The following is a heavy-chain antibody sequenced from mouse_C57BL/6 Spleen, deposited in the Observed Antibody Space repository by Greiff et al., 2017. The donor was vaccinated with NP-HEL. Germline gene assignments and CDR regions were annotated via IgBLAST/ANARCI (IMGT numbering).Heavy chain of an antibody. J-gene: IGHJ4*01. Sequence: EVKLMESGGGLVKPGGSLKLSCAASGFTFSDYGMHWVRQAPEKGLEWVAYISSGSSTIYYADTVKGRFTISRDNAKNTLFLQMTSLRAEDTAMYYCARLSGAMDYWGQGTSVTVSS. CDR1: GFTFSDYG. CDR3: ARLSGAMDY. D-gene: IGHD3-1*01. V-gene: IGHV5-17*01. CDR2: ISSGSSTI.